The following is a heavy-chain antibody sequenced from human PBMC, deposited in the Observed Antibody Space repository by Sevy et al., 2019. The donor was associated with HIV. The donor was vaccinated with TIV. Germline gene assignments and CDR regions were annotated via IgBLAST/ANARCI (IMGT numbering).Heavy chain of an antibody. D-gene: IGHD2-8*01. CDR3: AREGCTRPHDY. CDR2: LSFGCGKI. V-gene: IGHV3-23*01. J-gene: IGHJ4*02. CDR1: GFAFYDYS. Sequence: GGSLRLSCAASGFAFYDYSMSWIRQAPGKGLEWVATLSFGCGKINYADSVKGRFTISRDNSKNSFYLQMDNLRVEDTXXYYCAREGCTRPHDYWGQGTRVTVSS.